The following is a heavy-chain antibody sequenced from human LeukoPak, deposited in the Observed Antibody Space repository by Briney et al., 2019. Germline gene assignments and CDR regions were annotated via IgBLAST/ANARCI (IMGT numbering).Heavy chain of an antibody. J-gene: IGHJ4*02. V-gene: IGHV4-39*01. Sequence: PSETLSLTCAVSGVSIRTPYYYWGWFRQPPGQGLESIALMFFSGNTYYNPSLQSRVSMSVDSSKNQISLKLSSVTAADTAVYFCAGRYCPSSSCHLIGAFWGQGTLVTVSS. CDR1: GVSIRTPYYY. CDR2: MFFSGNT. D-gene: IGHD2-2*01. CDR3: AGRYCPSSSCHLIGAF.